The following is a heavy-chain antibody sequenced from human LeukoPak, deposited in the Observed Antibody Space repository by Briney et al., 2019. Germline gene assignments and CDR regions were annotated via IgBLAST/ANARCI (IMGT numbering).Heavy chain of an antibody. D-gene: IGHD6-19*01. CDR2: ITSPVGRI. CDR1: GFTFSTYS. CDR3: ATDGRSSGWYGFDY. V-gene: IGHV3-21*01. Sequence: GGSLRLSCAASGFTFSTYSMNWVRQAPGKGLESVSSITSPVGRIYYADSLKGRITISRDNARSTLYLQMNSLRAEDTAVYYRATDGRSSGWYGFDYWGQGILVSVSS. J-gene: IGHJ4*02.